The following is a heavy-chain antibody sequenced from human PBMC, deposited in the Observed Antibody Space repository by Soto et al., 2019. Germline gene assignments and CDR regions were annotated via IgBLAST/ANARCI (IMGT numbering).Heavy chain of an antibody. CDR3: ARVGIAVAGTGFDY. D-gene: IGHD6-19*01. J-gene: IGHJ4*02. Sequence: SETLSLTCTVSGGSISSYYWSWIRQPPGKGLEWIGYIYYSGSTNYNPSLKSRVTISVETSKNQFSLKLSSVTAADTAVYYCARVGIAVAGTGFDYWGQGTLVTVSS. CDR2: IYYSGST. V-gene: IGHV4-59*01. CDR1: GGSISSYY.